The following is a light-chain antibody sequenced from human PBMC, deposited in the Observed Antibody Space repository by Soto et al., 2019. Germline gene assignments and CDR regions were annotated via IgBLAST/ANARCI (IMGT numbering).Light chain of an antibody. CDR1: QSVSST. CDR2: GAS. CDR3: QQYNNWPLWT. V-gene: IGKV3-15*01. Sequence: EIVMTQSPATLSVSPGERATLSCRASQSVSSTLAWYQQKPGQAPRLLIYGASTRATGIPARFSGSGSGTEFTLTISSLQSEDFAFYYCQQYNNWPLWTFGQGTKLEIK. J-gene: IGKJ1*01.